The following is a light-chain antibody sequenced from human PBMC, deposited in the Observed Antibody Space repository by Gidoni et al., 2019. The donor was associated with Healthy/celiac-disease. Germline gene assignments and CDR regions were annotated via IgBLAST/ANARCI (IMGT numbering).Light chain of an antibody. CDR2: EAS. CDR3: SSYTSSSTPYV. Sequence: QSALTQPASVSGSSGQAITISCTGTSSDVGGYNYVSWYQQHSGNAPKLTMYEASNRPSAVSNRFSGSKSGNTASLTISGLQAEDEADYYCSSYTSSSTPYVFETGTKVTVL. J-gene: IGLJ1*01. CDR1: SSDVGGYNY. V-gene: IGLV2-14*01.